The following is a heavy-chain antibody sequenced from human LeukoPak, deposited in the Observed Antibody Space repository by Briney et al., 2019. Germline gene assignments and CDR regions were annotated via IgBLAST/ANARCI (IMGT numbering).Heavy chain of an antibody. CDR3: TTGEGFYYDTSVGWFDP. J-gene: IGHJ5*02. V-gene: IGHV3-15*01. CDR2: IKSKTDGGTT. Sequence: GGSLRLSCAASGFTFSNAWMRWVRQAPGKGLEWVGRIKSKTDGGTTDHAAPVKGRFTISRDDSKNTLYLQMNSLKTEDTAVYYCTTGEGFYYDTSVGWFDPWGQGTLVTVSS. D-gene: IGHD3-22*01. CDR1: GFTFSNAW.